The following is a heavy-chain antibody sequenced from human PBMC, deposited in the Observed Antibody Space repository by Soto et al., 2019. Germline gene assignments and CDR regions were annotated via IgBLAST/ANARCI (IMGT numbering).Heavy chain of an antibody. CDR3: ARGGSLWFGELSAYYYGMDV. Sequence: QVQLVQSGAEVKKPGASVKVSCKASGYTFTGYYMHWVRQAPGQGLEWMGWINPNSGGTNYAQKFQGWVTMTRDTSXXTXYXXLSRRRSDDTAVYYCARGGSLWFGELSAYYYGMDVWGQGTTVTVSS. V-gene: IGHV1-2*04. CDR1: GYTFTGYY. D-gene: IGHD3-10*01. J-gene: IGHJ6*02. CDR2: INPNSGGT.